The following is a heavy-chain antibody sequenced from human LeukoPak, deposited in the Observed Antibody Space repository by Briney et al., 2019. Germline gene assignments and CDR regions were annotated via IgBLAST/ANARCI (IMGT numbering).Heavy chain of an antibody. J-gene: IGHJ4*02. CDR2: ISSSSSYI. D-gene: IGHD3-22*01. CDR1: GFTFSSYS. V-gene: IGHV3-21*01. Sequence: GGSLRLSCTASGFTFSSYSMNWVRQAPGKGLEWVSSISSSSSYIYYADSVKGRFTISRDNAKNSLHLQMNSLRAEDTAVYYCARGGTMIVVVYFDYWGQGTLVTVSS. CDR3: ARGGTMIVVVYFDY.